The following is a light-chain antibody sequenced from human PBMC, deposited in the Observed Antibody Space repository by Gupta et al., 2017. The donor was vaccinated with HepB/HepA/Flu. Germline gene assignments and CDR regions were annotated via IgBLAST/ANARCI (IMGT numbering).Light chain of an antibody. CDR2: KVS. J-gene: IGKJ2*01. CDR1: QSLVQSDGNTF. CDR3: KQGYHCPFT. Sequence: DVGVTQAPIYLPVTLGQPASISCRASQSLVQSDGNTFLNWFQKRPGQSPRRLIYKVSNRECGVPDRFSGSGSGTDFTLQISGVEAEDVGVYYCKQGYHCPFTFGQGTKLEIK. V-gene: IGKV2-30*02.